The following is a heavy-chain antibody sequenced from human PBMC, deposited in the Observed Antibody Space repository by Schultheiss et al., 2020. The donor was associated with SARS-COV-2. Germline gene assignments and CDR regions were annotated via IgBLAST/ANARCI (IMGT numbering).Heavy chain of an antibody. Sequence: SETLSLTCAVYGGSFSGYYWSWTRQPPGKGLEWIGSIYYSGSTYYNPSLKSRVTISVDTSKNQFSLKLSSVTAADTAVYYCARGAYYDSSGYYSTPMYYYYGMDVWGQGTTVTVSS. J-gene: IGHJ6*02. D-gene: IGHD3-22*01. CDR2: IYYSGST. V-gene: IGHV4-34*01. CDR1: GGSFSGYY. CDR3: ARGAYYDSSGYYSTPMYYYYGMDV.